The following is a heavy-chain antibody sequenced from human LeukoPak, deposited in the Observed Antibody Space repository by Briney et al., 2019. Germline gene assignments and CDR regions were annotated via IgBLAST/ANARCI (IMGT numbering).Heavy chain of an antibody. CDR3: ARDLAKGHAFDI. V-gene: IGHV4-59*01. Sequence: SETLSLTCTVSGGSISSYYWSWIRQPPGKGLEWIGYIYHSGSTNYNPSLKSRVTISVDTSKNQFSLKLSSVTAADTAVYYCARDLAKGHAFDIWGQGTMVTVSS. CDR2: IYHSGST. CDR1: GGSISSYY. J-gene: IGHJ3*02.